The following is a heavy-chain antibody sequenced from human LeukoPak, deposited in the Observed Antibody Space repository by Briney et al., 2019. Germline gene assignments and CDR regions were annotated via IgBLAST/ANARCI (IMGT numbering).Heavy chain of an antibody. CDR3: ASAGDYYYGMDV. D-gene: IGHD3-10*01. Sequence: SETLSLTCTVSGGSISSYYWSWIRQPPGKGLEWIGYICYSGSTNYNPSLKSRVTISVDTSKNQFSLKLSSVTAADTAVYYCASAGDYYYGMDVWGQGTTVTVSS. CDR1: GGSISSYY. J-gene: IGHJ6*02. CDR2: ICYSGST. V-gene: IGHV4-59*01.